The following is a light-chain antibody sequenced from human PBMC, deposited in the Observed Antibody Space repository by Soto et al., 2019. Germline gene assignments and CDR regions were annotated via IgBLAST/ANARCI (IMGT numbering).Light chain of an antibody. CDR3: QQRSNWPRT. J-gene: IGKJ1*01. CDR1: QSVGTS. Sequence: EIVLTQSPATLSLSPGERATLSCRASQSVGTSLAWFQQKPGQAPRLVIYDVSNRALGIPATFSGGGSGTDFTLTISSLEPEDFAVYYCQQRSNWPRTFGQGTKVEI. V-gene: IGKV3-11*01. CDR2: DVS.